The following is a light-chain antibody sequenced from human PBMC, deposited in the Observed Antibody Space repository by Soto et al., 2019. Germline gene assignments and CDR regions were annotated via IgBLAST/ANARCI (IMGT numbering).Light chain of an antibody. J-gene: IGLJ2*01. CDR3: QAFDSSRSGSV. V-gene: IGLV1-40*01. Sequence: QAVVTQPPSVSGAPGQTVTISCTGSSSNIGAGYDVHWYQQLPGTAPKLLIYGNSNRPSGVPDRFSGSKSGTSASLAITGLQAEDEADDYCQAFDSSRSGSVFGGGTKLTVL. CDR1: SSNIGAGYD. CDR2: GNS.